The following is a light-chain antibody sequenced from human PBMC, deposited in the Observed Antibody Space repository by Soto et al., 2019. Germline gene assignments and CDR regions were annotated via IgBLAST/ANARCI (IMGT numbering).Light chain of an antibody. CDR3: AAWDDSLRAWV. CDR1: WYNIGKNL. CDR2: MTN. V-gene: IGLV1-47*01. Sequence: QSVLTQPPSASGTPGQTVTISCCGGWYNIGKNLGYWYQQLPGTAPKLLIYMTNQRPSGVPDRFSGSKSGSSASLAVSGLRSEDEAVYYGAAWDDSLRAWVFGGGTKLTVL. J-gene: IGLJ3*02.